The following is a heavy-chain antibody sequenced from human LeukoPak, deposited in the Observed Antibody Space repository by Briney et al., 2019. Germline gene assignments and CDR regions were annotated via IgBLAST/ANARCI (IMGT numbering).Heavy chain of an antibody. CDR2: MNPNSGNT. J-gene: IGHJ6*03. CDR3: ARGPPGRFGYYYYMDV. Sequence: ASVKVSCKASGYTFTNYDINWVRQATGQGLEWMGWMNPNSGNTGYAQKFQGRVTMTRNTSISTAYMELSSLRSEDTAVYYCARGPPGRFGYYYYMDVWGKGTTVTVSS. D-gene: IGHD3-10*01. CDR1: GYTFTNYD. V-gene: IGHV1-8*01.